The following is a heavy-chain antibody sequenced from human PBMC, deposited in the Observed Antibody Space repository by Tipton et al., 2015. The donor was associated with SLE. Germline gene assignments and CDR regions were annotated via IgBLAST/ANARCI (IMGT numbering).Heavy chain of an antibody. J-gene: IGHJ5*02. CDR1: GYSISSGYY. Sequence: TLSLTCAVSGYSISSGYYWGWIRQPPGKGLEWIGSIYHSGSTYYNPSLKSRVTVSVDTSKNQFSLKLSSVTAADTAVYYCARSLVLLAVAGTWWFDPWGQGTLVTVSS. CDR2: IYHSGST. V-gene: IGHV4-38-2*01. CDR3: ARSLVLLAVAGTWWFDP. D-gene: IGHD6-19*01.